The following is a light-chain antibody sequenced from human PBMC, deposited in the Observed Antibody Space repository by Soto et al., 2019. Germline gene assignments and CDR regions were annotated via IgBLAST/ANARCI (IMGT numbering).Light chain of an antibody. CDR1: SYNY. V-gene: IGLV2-11*01. CDR3: SSLLPSEILL. Sequence: SALTQPRSVSGSLGHSVTISCSGTSYNYVSWYQHPPGKAPRLIIYDFTKRPSGVPDRFSASKSGSVASLTISGLQADDEADYYCSSLLPSEILLFGGGTKVTVL. CDR2: DFT. J-gene: IGLJ2*01.